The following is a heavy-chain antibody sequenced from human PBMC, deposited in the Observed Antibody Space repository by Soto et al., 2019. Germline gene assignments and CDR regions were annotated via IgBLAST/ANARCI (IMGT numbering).Heavy chain of an antibody. CDR2: IYPDDSDT. CDR3: ARQGKYNYGSNDY. D-gene: IGHD5-18*01. J-gene: IGHJ4*02. V-gene: IGHV5-51*01. Sequence: PGESLKISCKGSGYSFTSYWIGWVRQMPGKGLEWMGIIYPDDSDTRYSPSFQGQVIMSADKSITTAYLQWSSLKASDTAMYYCARQGKYNYGSNDYWGQGTPVTVSS. CDR1: GYSFTSYW.